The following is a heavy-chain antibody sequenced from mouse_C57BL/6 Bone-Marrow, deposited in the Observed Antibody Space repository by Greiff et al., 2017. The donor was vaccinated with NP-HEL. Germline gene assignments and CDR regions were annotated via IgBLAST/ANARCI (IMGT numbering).Heavy chain of an antibody. CDR3: ASAVLQRYPYDFDY. Sequence: QVHVKQSGAELARPGASVKLSCKASGYTFTSYGISWVKQRTGQGLEWIGEIYPRSGNTYYNEQFKGKAPLTAEQSSSTAYMELRSLTSEDRAVCVCASAVLQRYPYDFDYGGQGTTLTVAS. CDR1: GYTFTSYG. J-gene: IGHJ2*01. V-gene: IGHV1-81*01. CDR2: IYPRSGNT. D-gene: IGHD1-1*01.